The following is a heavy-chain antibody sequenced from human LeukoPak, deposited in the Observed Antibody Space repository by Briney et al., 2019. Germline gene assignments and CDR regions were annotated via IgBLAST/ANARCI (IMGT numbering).Heavy chain of an antibody. CDR3: ARDLEWLPAFHYYYGMDV. J-gene: IGHJ6*02. D-gene: IGHD3-3*01. CDR1: GFTFSSYG. V-gene: IGHV3-30*03. Sequence: GGSLRLSCAASGFTFSSYGMHWVRQAPGKGLEWVAVISYDGSNKYYADSVKGRFTISRDNSKNTLYLQMNSLRAEDTAVYYCARDLEWLPAFHYYYGMDVWGQGTTVTVSS. CDR2: ISYDGSNK.